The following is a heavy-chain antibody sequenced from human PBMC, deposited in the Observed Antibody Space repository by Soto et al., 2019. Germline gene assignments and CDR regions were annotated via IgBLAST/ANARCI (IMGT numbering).Heavy chain of an antibody. Sequence: SLRLSCAASGFTFSSYAMHWVRQAPGKGLEWVAVISYDGSNKYYADSVKGRFTISRDNSKNTLYLQMNRLRAEDTAVYYCARGHGAGTYYYYGMDVWGQGTTVTVSS. D-gene: IGHD6-19*01. J-gene: IGHJ6*02. CDR3: ARGHGAGTYYYYGMDV. V-gene: IGHV3-30-3*01. CDR2: ISYDGSNK. CDR1: GFTFSSYA.